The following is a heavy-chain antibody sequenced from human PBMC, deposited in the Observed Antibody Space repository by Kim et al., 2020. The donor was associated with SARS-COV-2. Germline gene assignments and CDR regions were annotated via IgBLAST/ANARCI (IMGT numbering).Heavy chain of an antibody. J-gene: IGHJ5*02. CDR2: IYYSGST. CDR1: GGSISSYY. V-gene: IGHV4-59*13. CDR3: ARAARGAFTLCGWFILFDP. D-gene: IGHD2-15*01. Sequence: SETLSLTCTVSGGSISSYYWSWIRQPPGKGLEWIGDIYYSGSTNYNPSLKSRVTISVDTAKNQYFLTLSSVTAADTAGYFCARAARGAFTLCGWFILFDP.